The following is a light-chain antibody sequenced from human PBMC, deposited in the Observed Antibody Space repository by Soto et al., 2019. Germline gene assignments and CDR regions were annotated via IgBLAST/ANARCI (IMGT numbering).Light chain of an antibody. Sequence: DIQMTQSPSTLSASAGDRVTITCRASQNIDMYLAWYQQKPGQAPSLLIYRASSLQSGVPSRFSGSGSGTEFTLTISSLQPDDFATYYCQQSITYPWTFGQGTQVYIK. CDR3: QQSITYPWT. CDR1: QNIDMY. J-gene: IGKJ1*01. CDR2: RAS. V-gene: IGKV1-5*03.